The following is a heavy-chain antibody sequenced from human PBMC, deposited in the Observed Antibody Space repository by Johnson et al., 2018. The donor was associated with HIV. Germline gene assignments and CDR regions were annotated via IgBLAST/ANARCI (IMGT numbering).Heavy chain of an antibody. D-gene: IGHD3-16*01. Sequence: VQLVESGGGLIQPGGSLRLSCAASEFTVSSNYMSWVRQAPGKGLEWVSVIYSGGRTFYADSVKGRFTISRDNSKNTLYLQMNSLRAEDTAVYYCARDAIRFGGVEFGESVGDAFDIWGQGTMVTVSS. J-gene: IGHJ3*02. CDR3: ARDAIRFGGVEFGESVGDAFDI. V-gene: IGHV3-53*01. CDR2: IYSGGRT. CDR1: EFTVSSNY.